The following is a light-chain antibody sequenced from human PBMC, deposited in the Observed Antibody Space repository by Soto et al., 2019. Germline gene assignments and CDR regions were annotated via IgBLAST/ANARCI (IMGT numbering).Light chain of an antibody. J-gene: IGKJ5*01. CDR2: ATS. CDR1: QSISSY. CDR3: QQLNSYPLT. Sequence: IQMSHSPASLSLYIGDRVTITCRASQSISSYLNWYQQKPGKAPKLLMYATSRLQSGVPSRFSGSGSGTDFTLTISCLQPEDGASYCCQQLNSYPLTFGQRTRLEVK. V-gene: IGKV1-39*01.